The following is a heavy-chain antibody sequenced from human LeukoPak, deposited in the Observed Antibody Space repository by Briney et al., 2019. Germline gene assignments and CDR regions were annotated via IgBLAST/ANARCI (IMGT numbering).Heavy chain of an antibody. V-gene: IGHV3-21*01. D-gene: IGHD6-13*01. Sequence: PGGSLRLSCAASGFTFSSYSMNWVRQAPGKGLEWVSSISSSSSYIYYADSVKGRFTISRDNAKNSLYLQMNSLRAEDTAVYYCARGKTSRGYSSSWYAGRNDNYYYYYYMDVWGKGTTVTVSS. CDR1: GFTFSSYS. J-gene: IGHJ6*03. CDR2: ISSSSSYI. CDR3: ARGKTSRGYSSSWYAGRNDNYYYYYYMDV.